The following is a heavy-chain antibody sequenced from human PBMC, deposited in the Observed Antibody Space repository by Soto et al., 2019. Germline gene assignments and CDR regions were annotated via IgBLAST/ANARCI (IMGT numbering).Heavy chain of an antibody. J-gene: IGHJ3*02. CDR1: GYTFTSYG. CDR3: ATKRLGYCISTSCSGYLDDPFDI. Sequence: ASVKVSCKASGYTFTSYGISWVRQAPGQGLEWMGWMNPNSGNTGYAQKFQGRVTMTRNTSISTAYMELSSLRSEDTAVYYCATKRLGYCISTSCSGYLDDPFDIWGQGTMVTVSS. D-gene: IGHD2-2*01. V-gene: IGHV1-8*02. CDR2: MNPNSGNT.